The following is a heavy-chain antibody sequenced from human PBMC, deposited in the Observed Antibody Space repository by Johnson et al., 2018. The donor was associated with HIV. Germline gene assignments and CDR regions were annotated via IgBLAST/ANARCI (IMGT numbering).Heavy chain of an antibody. Sequence: EQLVESGGGLVQPGRSLRLSCAASGFTFDDYAMHWVRQAPGKGLEWVSGISGSGGSTYYADSVKCRFTISRDNSKNTLYLQMNSLRSEDTAVYYCARGDTMIVVVDNAFDIWGQGTMVTVSS. J-gene: IGHJ3*02. CDR1: GFTFDDYA. D-gene: IGHD3-22*01. V-gene: IGHV3-23*04. CDR2: ISGSGGST. CDR3: ARGDTMIVVVDNAFDI.